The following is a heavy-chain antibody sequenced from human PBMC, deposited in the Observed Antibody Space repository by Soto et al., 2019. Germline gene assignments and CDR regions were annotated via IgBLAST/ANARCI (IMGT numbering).Heavy chain of an antibody. Sequence: GGSLRLSCAASGFTFSSYGMHWVRQAPGKGLEWVAVISYDGSNKYYVDSVKGRFTISRDNSKNTLHLEMNSLRAEDTAVYYCAKSTGYNDYYYYGMDGWGQGTTVTVSS. J-gene: IGHJ6*02. CDR3: AKSTGYNDYYYYGMDG. D-gene: IGHD3-9*01. CDR2: ISYDGSNK. CDR1: GFTFSSYG. V-gene: IGHV3-30*18.